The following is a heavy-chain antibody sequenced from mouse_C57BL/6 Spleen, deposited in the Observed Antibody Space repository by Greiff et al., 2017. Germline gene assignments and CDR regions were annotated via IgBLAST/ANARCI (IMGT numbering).Heavy chain of an antibody. CDR3: ATYYYGSSYGFAY. Sequence: EVMLVESGGGLVKPGGSLKLSCAASGFTFSDYGMHWVRQAPEKGLEWVAYISSGSSTIYYADTVKGRFTLSRDNAKNTRFLQMTSLRSEDTAMYYCATYYYGSSYGFAYWGQGTLVTVAA. J-gene: IGHJ3*01. V-gene: IGHV5-17*01. CDR2: ISSGSSTI. D-gene: IGHD1-1*01. CDR1: GFTFSDYG.